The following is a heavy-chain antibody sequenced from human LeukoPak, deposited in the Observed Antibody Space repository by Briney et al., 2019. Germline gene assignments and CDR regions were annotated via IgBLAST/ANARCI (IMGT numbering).Heavy chain of an antibody. J-gene: IGHJ5*02. D-gene: IGHD3-9*01. CDR2: IYTSGST. CDR3: ARGQGGYDILTGYYMDQGFDP. Sequence: SETLSLTCTVSGGSISSYYWSWIRQPPGKGLEWIGRIYTSGSTNYNPSLKSRVTISVDTSKNQFSLKLSSVTAADTAVYYCARGQGGYDILTGYYMDQGFDPWGQGTLVTVSS. CDR1: GGSISSYY. V-gene: IGHV4-4*08.